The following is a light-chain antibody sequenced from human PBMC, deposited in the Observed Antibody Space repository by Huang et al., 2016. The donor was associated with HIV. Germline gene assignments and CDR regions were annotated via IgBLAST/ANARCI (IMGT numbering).Light chain of an antibody. CDR1: QSLLHSNGNHY. V-gene: IGKV2-28*01. CDR3: MQAHQSRT. Sequence: DIVMTQYPLSLPVTPGEPASISCRSSQSLLHSNGNHYLDWYLQKPGQSPQLLLYVASNRASGVPARFSGSGSGTDFTLRISRVEADDVGVYYCMQAHQSRTFGQGTKLEIK. CDR2: VAS. J-gene: IGKJ2*01.